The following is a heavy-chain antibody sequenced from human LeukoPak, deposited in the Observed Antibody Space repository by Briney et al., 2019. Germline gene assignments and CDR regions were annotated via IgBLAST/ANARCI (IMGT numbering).Heavy chain of an antibody. CDR3: ARDEIVVVAAPGDYYYGMDV. CDR1: GGTFSSYA. V-gene: IGHV1-69*13. D-gene: IGHD2-15*01. Sequence: SVNVSFTASGGTFSSYAISWVRQAPGQGLEWMGGIIPIFGTANYAQKFQGRVTITADESTSTAYMELSSLRSEDTAVYYCARDEIVVVAAPGDYYYGMDVWGQGTTVTVSS. J-gene: IGHJ6*02. CDR2: IIPIFGTA.